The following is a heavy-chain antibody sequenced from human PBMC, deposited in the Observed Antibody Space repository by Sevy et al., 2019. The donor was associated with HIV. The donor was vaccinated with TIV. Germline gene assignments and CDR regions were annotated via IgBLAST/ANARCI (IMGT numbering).Heavy chain of an antibody. CDR2: IYYSGST. D-gene: IGHD2-8*02. CDR1: GGSISSSSYY. J-gene: IGHJ4*02. Sequence: SETLSLTCTVSGGSISSSSYYWGWIRQPPGKGLAWIGSIYYSGSTCYNPSLKSRVTISVDTSKNQFSLKLSSVTAADTAEYYCASSAGAFDYWGQGTLVTVSS. V-gene: IGHV4-39*01. CDR3: ASSAGAFDY.